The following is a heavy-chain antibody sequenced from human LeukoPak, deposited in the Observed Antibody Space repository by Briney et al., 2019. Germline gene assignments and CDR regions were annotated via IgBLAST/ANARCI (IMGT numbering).Heavy chain of an antibody. CDR3: ARAFWVPWRGSGSYYKAGRSNWFDP. J-gene: IGHJ5*02. CDR2: MNPSSGNT. V-gene: IGHV1-8*03. CDR1: GYTFTSYD. D-gene: IGHD3-10*01. Sequence: GASVKVSCKASGYTFTSYDINWVRQATGQGLEWMGWMNPSSGNTGYAQKFQGRVTITRNTSISTAYMELSSLRSEDTAVYYCARAFWVPWRGSGSYYKAGRSNWFDPWGQGTLVTVSS.